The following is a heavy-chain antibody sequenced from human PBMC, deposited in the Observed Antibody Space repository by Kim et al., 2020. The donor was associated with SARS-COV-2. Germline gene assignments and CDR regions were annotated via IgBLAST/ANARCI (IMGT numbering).Heavy chain of an antibody. CDR1: GFTFSSYS. J-gene: IGHJ6*02. D-gene: IGHD6-13*01. V-gene: IGHV3-21*01. Sequence: GGSLRLSCAASGFTFSSYSMNWVRQAPGKGLEWVSSISSSSSYIYYADSVKGRFTISRDNAKNSLYLQMNSLRAEDTAVYYCARDQRGEQQLAPDYYYYYGMDVWGQGTTVTVSS. CDR2: ISSSSSYI. CDR3: ARDQRGEQQLAPDYYYYYGMDV.